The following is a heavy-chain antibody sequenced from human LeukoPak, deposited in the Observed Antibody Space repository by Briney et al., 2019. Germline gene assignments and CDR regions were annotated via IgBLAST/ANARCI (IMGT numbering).Heavy chain of an antibody. CDR1: GYIFTTYW. Sequence: GESLKISCKGSGYIFTTYWIGWVRQMPGKGLEWMGIIYPGDSDTRYSPSFQGQVTISADKSISTAYLQWSSLKASDTAIYYCARQSAYCSSTSCSFDYWGQGTLVTVSS. V-gene: IGHV5-51*01. CDR3: ARQSAYCSSTSCSFDY. J-gene: IGHJ4*02. D-gene: IGHD2-2*01. CDR2: IYPGDSDT.